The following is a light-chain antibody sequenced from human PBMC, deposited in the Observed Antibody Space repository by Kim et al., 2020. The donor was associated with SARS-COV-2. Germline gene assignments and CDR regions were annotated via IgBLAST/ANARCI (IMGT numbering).Light chain of an antibody. CDR2: LGS. Sequence: DIVMTQSPLSLPVTPGEPASISCRSSQSLLHSNGYNYLDWYLQKPGQSPQLLIYLGSNRASGVPDRFSGSTSGTDFTLEISRVEAEDVGVYYCMQALQTPCTFGQGTKLEI. CDR3: MQALQTPCT. J-gene: IGKJ2*02. V-gene: IGKV2-28*01. CDR1: QSLLHSNGYNY.